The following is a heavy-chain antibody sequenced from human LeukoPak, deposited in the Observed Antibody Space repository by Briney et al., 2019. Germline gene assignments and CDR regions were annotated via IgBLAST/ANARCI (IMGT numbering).Heavy chain of an antibody. CDR3: VEYSSSFDY. V-gene: IGHV3-23*01. Sequence: GGSLRLSCAGSGFMFSTYAMSWVRQAPGQGLEWISGISGTGGSTYYADSVKGRFTISRDNAKNSLYLQMNSLRAEDTAVYYYVEYSSSFDYWGQGTLVTVTS. J-gene: IGHJ4*02. CDR2: ISGTGGST. CDR1: GFMFSTYA. D-gene: IGHD6-13*01.